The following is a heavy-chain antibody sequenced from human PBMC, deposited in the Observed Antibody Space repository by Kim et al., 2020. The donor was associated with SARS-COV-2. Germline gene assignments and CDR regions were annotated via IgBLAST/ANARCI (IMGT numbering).Heavy chain of an antibody. CDR1: GYTFTGYY. Sequence: ASVKVSCKASGYTFTGYYMHWVRQAPGQGLEWMGWINPNSGGTNYAQKFQGRVTMTRDTSISTAYMELSRLRSDDTAVYYCAGTVAADYYYGMDVWGQGTTVTVSS. J-gene: IGHJ6*02. V-gene: IGHV1-2*02. CDR2: INPNSGGT. D-gene: IGHD6-19*01. CDR3: AGTVAADYYYGMDV.